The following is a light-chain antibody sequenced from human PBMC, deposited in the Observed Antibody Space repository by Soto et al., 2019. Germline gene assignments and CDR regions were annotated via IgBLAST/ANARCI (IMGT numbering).Light chain of an antibody. CDR1: SSDVGSYNL. Sequence: QSALPQPASVSGSRGQSITISCTGTSSDVGSYNLVSWYQQHPGKAPKLIIYEGSKRPSGVSNRFSASKSGNTASLTISGLQAEDEADYYCCSYADSSTSYVVFGGGTKFTVL. CDR3: CSYADSSTSYVV. J-gene: IGLJ2*01. V-gene: IGLV2-23*01. CDR2: EGS.